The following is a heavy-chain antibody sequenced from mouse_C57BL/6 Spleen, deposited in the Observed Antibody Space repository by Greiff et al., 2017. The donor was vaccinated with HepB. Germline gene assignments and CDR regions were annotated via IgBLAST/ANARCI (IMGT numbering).Heavy chain of an antibody. J-gene: IGHJ1*03. CDR1: GYTFTSYW. V-gene: IGHV1-69*01. CDR3: ARRRTTVVATDWYFDV. D-gene: IGHD1-1*01. Sequence: VQLQQPGAELVMPGASVKLSCKASGYTFTSYWMHWVKQRPGQGLEWIGEIEPSDSYTNYNQKFKGKSTLTVDKSSSTAYMQLSSLTSDDSAVYYCARRRTTVVATDWYFDVWGTGTTVTVSS. CDR2: IEPSDSYT.